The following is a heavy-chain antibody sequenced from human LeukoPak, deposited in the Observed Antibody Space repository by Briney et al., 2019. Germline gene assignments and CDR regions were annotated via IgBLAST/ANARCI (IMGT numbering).Heavy chain of an antibody. CDR1: GFTFSSYG. Sequence: GGSLRLSCAASGFTFSSYGMYWVRQAPGKGLEWVAFIRYDGSNKNYADSVKGRFTISRDNSKNTLYLQMNSLRAEDTAVYYCAKGDSSSWYYFDYWGQGTLVTVSS. CDR2: IRYDGSNK. D-gene: IGHD6-13*01. V-gene: IGHV3-30*02. CDR3: AKGDSSSWYYFDY. J-gene: IGHJ4*02.